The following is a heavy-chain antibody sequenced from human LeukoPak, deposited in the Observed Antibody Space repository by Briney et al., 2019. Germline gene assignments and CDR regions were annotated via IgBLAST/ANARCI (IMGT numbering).Heavy chain of an antibody. J-gene: IGHJ4*02. CDR1: GFSFSSYG. D-gene: IGHD6-19*01. Sequence: PGGSLGLSCAASGFSFSSYGMHWVRQAPGKGLEWVAVISYDGSNKYYADSVKGRFTISRDNSKNTLYLQMNSLRAEDTAVYYCARDVYPIVVAACDYWGQGTLVTVSS. V-gene: IGHV3-30*19. CDR2: ISYDGSNK. CDR3: ARDVYPIVVAACDY.